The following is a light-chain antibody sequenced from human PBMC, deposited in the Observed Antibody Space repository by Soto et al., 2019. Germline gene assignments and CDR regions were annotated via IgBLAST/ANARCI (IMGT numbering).Light chain of an antibody. CDR1: QTINNN. J-gene: IGKJ5*01. CDR2: SSS. CDR3: QQTYSTPIT. Sequence: DIEMTQSPASLSASVGDRVTISCRTSQTINNNLNWYQQRPGKAPKLLIYSSSSLMSGVPPRFSGSGSGTDFTLTISSLQPEDFATYFCQQTYSTPITFGQGTRLDIK. V-gene: IGKV1-39*01.